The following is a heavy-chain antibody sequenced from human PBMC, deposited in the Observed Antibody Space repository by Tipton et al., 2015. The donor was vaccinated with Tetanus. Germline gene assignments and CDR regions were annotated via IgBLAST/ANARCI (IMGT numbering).Heavy chain of an antibody. Sequence: LSLTCTVSGGSISSYYWSWIRQPPGKGLEWIGYIYYSGSTNYNPSLKSRVTISVDTSKNQFSLKLSSVTAADTAVYYCARGLGEAGSASWFDPWGQGTLVTVSS. V-gene: IGHV4-59*12. CDR1: GGSISSYY. CDR2: IYYSGST. D-gene: IGHD6-19*01. CDR3: ARGLGEAGSASWFDP. J-gene: IGHJ5*02.